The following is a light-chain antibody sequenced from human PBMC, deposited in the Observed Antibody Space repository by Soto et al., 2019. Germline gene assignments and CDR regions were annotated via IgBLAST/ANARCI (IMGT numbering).Light chain of an antibody. CDR3: QRFGTSPPWT. Sequence: EKVMTQSPATLSVSPGERATLSCRASQSVSSSYLAWYQQKPGQAPRLLIYGTSIRATGIPDRFSGSGSGTDFTLTITRLEPEDFAVYYCQRFGTSPPWTFGQGTKVDIK. CDR1: QSVSSSY. CDR2: GTS. J-gene: IGKJ1*01. V-gene: IGKV3-20*01.